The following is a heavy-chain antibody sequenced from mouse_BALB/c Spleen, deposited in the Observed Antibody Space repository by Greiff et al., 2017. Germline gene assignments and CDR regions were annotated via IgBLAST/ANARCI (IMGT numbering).Heavy chain of an antibody. J-gene: IGHJ3*01. V-gene: IGHV14-4*02. CDR2: IDPENGDT. Sequence: EVKLMESGAELVRSGASVKLSCTASGFNIKDYYMHWVKQRPEQGLEWIGWIDPENGDTEYAPKFQGKATMTADTSSNTAYLQLSSLTSEDTAVYYCNAGTTAAYWGQGTLVTVSA. CDR3: NAGTTAAY. CDR1: GFNIKDYY. D-gene: IGHD1-1*01.